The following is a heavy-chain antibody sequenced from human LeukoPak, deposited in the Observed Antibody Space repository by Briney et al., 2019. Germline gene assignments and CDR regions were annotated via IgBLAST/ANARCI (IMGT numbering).Heavy chain of an antibody. Sequence: PGGSLRLSCAASGFTFSSYGMHWVRQAPGKGLEWVAVISYDGSNKYYADSVKGRFTISRGNSKNTLYLQMNSLRAEDTAVYYCAREVVAAADTVDYWGQGTLVTVSS. V-gene: IGHV3-30*03. CDR2: ISYDGSNK. CDR3: AREVVAAADTVDY. J-gene: IGHJ4*02. D-gene: IGHD6-13*01. CDR1: GFTFSSYG.